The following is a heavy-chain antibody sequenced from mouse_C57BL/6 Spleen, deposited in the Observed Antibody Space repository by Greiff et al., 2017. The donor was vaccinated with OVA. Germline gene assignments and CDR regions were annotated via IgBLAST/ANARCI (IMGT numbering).Heavy chain of an antibody. Sequence: VQLQQPGAELVRPGSSVKLSCKASGYTFTSYWMHWVKQRPIQGLEWIGNIDPSDSETHYTQKFKDKATLTVDKSSSTAYMQLSSLTSEDSAVYYCAIYYGNLLDYWGQGTTLTVSS. CDR3: AIYYGNLLDY. J-gene: IGHJ2*01. CDR1: GYTFTSYW. V-gene: IGHV1-52*01. CDR2: IDPSDSET. D-gene: IGHD2-1*01.